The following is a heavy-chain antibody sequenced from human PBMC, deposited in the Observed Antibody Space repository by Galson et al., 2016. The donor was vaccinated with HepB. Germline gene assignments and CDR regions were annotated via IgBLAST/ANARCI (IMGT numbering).Heavy chain of an antibody. D-gene: IGHD5-24*01. Sequence: SVKVSCKASGYTFTTYALHWVRQAPGQRLEWVGWIITGNGNTKYSQKFQGRVTLTRDTSAGTAYMELSSLRSEDTAAYYCVRRGDGYKYDYWGQGTLVTVSS. CDR3: VRRGDGYKYDY. J-gene: IGHJ4*02. CDR1: GYTFTTYA. CDR2: IITGNGNT. V-gene: IGHV1-3*04.